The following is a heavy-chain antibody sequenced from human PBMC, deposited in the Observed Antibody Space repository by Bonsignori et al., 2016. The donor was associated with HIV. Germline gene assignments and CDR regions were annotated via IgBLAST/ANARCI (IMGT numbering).Heavy chain of an antibody. V-gene: IGHV1-69*10. J-gene: IGHJ4*02. D-gene: IGHD3-3*01. CDR2: FIPSLGVA. Sequence: WVRQAPGQGLEWMGGFIPSLGVANFAQKFQGRLTITADESTSTAYMELSSLRSEDTAVYFCARVHNFWSGQFDYWGQGTLVTVSS. CDR3: ARVHNFWSGQFDY.